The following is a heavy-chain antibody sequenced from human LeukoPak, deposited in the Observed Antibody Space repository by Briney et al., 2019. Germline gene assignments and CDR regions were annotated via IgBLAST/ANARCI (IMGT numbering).Heavy chain of an antibody. CDR3: ARDAGVEYYFDY. V-gene: IGHV3-66*01. CDR2: IYSGGST. J-gene: IGHJ4*02. D-gene: IGHD3-10*01. Sequence: GGSLRLSCAASGFTVSSNYMSWVRQAPGKGLEWVSVIYSGGSTYYADSVKGRFTISRDNSKNTLYLQMNSLRAEYTAVYYGARDAGVEYYFDYWGQGTLVTVSS. CDR1: GFTVSSNY.